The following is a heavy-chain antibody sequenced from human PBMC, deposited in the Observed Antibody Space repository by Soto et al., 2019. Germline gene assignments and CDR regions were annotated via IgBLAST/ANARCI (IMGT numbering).Heavy chain of an antibody. J-gene: IGHJ4*02. CDR3: AKGEMVRAVTKTYYFDY. CDR1: GFTFSSYG. D-gene: IGHD3-10*01. V-gene: IGHV3-30*18. Sequence: QVQLVESGGGVVQPGRSLRLSCAASGFTFSSYGMHWVRQAPGKGLEWVAVISYDGSNKYYADSVKGRFTISRDNSKNTLYLQMNSLRAEDTAVYYCAKGEMVRAVTKTYYFDYWGQGTLLTVSS. CDR2: ISYDGSNK.